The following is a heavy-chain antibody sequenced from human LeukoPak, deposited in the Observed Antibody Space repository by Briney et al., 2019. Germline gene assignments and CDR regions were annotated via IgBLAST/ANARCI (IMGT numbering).Heavy chain of an antibody. D-gene: IGHD6-19*01. Sequence: PGGSLRLSCAASGFTFSSYAMSWVRQAPGKGLEWVAVISYDGREKYYAASVKGRFTISRDNSKNTLYLQMNSLRVEDTAIYYCARAADPFDFWGQGTLVTVSS. V-gene: IGHV3-30*03. J-gene: IGHJ4*02. CDR3: ARAADPFDF. CDR1: GFTFSSYA. CDR2: ISYDGREK.